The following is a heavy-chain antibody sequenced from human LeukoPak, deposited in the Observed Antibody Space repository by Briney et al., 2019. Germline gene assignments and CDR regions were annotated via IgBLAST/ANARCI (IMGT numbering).Heavy chain of an antibody. CDR3: ARGPTNWFGELLGNWFDP. J-gene: IGHJ5*02. V-gene: IGHV4-59*01. Sequence: SGSLSLTCTVSGASINTYYWNWIRQPPGKGLEWVGYIHNTGGSNSNPSLKSRVTLSLDTSRNQFSLRLTSVTAADTAVYYCARGPTNWFGELLGNWFDPWGQGVLVTVSS. D-gene: IGHD3-10*01. CDR2: IHNTGGS. CDR1: GASINTYY.